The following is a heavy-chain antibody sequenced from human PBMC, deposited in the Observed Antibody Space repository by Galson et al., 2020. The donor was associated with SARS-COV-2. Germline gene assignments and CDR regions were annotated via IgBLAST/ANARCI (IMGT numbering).Heavy chain of an antibody. J-gene: IGHJ5*02. V-gene: IGHV4-39*07. Sequence: ETSETLSLTCTVSGGSISSSSYYWGWIRQPPGKGLEWIGYIYHSGSIYYNPSLKSRVTISVDRSKNQLSLKLTSVTAADTAVYYCARGYSYGYSYWFDPWGQGTLVTVSS. CDR2: IYHSGSI. CDR1: GGSISSSSYY. D-gene: IGHD5-18*01. CDR3: ARGYSYGYSYWFDP.